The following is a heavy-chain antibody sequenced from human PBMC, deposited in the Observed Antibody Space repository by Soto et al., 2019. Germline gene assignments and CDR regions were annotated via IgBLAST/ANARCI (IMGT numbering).Heavy chain of an antibody. Sequence: QVQMVESGGGVVQPGTSLRLSCAASGFTFSGHGMHWVRQAPGKGLEWMAVIWYDGSKKYYGDSVKGRSTISRDNSKNTLLLQMHSLRVEETAVYYCARGRGGDYGGNSGYYDYWGQGTLVTVSS. CDR2: IWYDGSKK. J-gene: IGHJ4*02. CDR3: ARGRGGDYGGNSGYYDY. CDR1: GFTFSGHG. V-gene: IGHV3-33*01. D-gene: IGHD4-17*01.